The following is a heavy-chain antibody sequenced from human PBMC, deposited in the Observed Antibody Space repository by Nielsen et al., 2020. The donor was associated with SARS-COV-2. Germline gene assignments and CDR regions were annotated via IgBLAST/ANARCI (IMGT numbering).Heavy chain of an antibody. J-gene: IGHJ4*02. D-gene: IGHD3/OR15-3a*01. CDR3: ARLLDSRVYPTFDY. CDR2: INPSDGRT. V-gene: IGHV1-46*02. CDR1: GYTFNKDF. Sequence: ASVKVSCKASGYTFNKDFVHWVRQAPGQGLEWTGRINPSDGRTTSAEKFQGRVTITRDTPATTVYMQLSSLRSEDTAVYYCARLLDSRVYPTFDYWGQGTLVTVSS.